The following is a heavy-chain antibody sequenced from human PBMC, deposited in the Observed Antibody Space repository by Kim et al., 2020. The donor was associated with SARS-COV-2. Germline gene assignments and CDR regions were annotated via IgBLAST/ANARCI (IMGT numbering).Heavy chain of an antibody. Sequence: PSFQGQVTISADKSISTADLQWSSLKASDTAMYYCARSRIVGAPNWFDPWGQGTLVTVSS. V-gene: IGHV5-51*01. J-gene: IGHJ5*02. CDR3: ARSRIVGAPNWFDP. D-gene: IGHD1-26*01.